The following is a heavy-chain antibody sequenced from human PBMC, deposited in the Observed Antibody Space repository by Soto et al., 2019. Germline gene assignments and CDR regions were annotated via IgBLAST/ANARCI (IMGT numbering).Heavy chain of an antibody. CDR3: ASYYYHSSGYYHYFDY. J-gene: IGHJ4*02. V-gene: IGHV3-23*01. CDR1: GITFGSRA. D-gene: IGHD3-22*01. Sequence: EVQLLESGGDLVQPGGSLRLSCVASGITFGSRAMSWVRQAPGEGLEWVSGISGSGGSTYYADSVKGRFTISRDNSKNTVYLQMNSLRAEDTASYYCASYYYHSSGYYHYFDYWGQGTLVTVSS. CDR2: ISGSGGST.